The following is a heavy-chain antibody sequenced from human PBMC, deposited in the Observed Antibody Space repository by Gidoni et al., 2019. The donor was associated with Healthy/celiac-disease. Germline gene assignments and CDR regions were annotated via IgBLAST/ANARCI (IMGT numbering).Heavy chain of an antibody. CDR3: AKDLGMVRGPDAFDI. Sequence: EVQLLESGGGLVQPGGSLRLSCAPSGFTFSSYAMSWVRQAPGNGLEWVSSISGSGGSTYYADSVKGRFTISRDNSKNTLYLQMNSLRAEDTAVYYCAKDLGMVRGPDAFDIWGQGTMVTVSS. CDR1: GFTFSSYA. J-gene: IGHJ3*02. CDR2: ISGSGGST. D-gene: IGHD3-10*01. V-gene: IGHV3-23*01.